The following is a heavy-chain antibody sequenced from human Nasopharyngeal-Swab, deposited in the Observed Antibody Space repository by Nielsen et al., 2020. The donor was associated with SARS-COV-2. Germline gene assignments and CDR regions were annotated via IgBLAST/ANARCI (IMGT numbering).Heavy chain of an antibody. CDR2: IYYSGST. J-gene: IGHJ5*02. CDR3: AKNYYDSSGYRNWFDP. D-gene: IGHD3-22*01. V-gene: IGHV4-59*12. CDR1: GGSISSYY. Sequence: SETLSLTCTVSGGSISSYYWSWIRQPPGKGLEWIGYIYYSGSTNYNPSLKSRVTISVDTSKNQFSLELSSVTAADTAVYYCAKNYYDSSGYRNWFDPWGQGTLVTVSS.